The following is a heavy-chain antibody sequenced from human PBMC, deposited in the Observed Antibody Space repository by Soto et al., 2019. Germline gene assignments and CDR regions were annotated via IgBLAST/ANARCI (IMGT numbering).Heavy chain of an antibody. V-gene: IGHV1-18*01. D-gene: IGHD3-10*01. CDR3: ARLNYYGTNQNYFDP. CDR1: VLTTHSLG. J-gene: IGHJ5*02. Sequence: GASVKVSCKASVLTTHSLGIAWVRQAPGQGLEWMGWISLYHGKTNYAQKFQDRVTMTRDTSTSTAYMELGSLRADDTAVYYCARLNYYGTNQNYFDPWGQGTMVTVSS. CDR2: ISLYHGKT.